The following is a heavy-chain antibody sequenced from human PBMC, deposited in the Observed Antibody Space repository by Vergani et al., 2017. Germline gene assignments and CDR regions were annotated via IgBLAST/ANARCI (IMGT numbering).Heavy chain of an antibody. CDR3: ARVHTETNVHLYHFSYMDV. J-gene: IGHJ6*03. V-gene: IGHV4-34*01. CDR1: GGSFTSYH. D-gene: IGHD4-11*01. Sequence: QVQLQQWGGGLLKPSETLSLTCVVNGGSFTSYHWTWIRQYPGEGLEWVGDIDHTGRPDYNPSLKSRLTMSVDKSRNQFSLTLNSVTATDTAIDFCARVHTETNVHLYHFSYMDVWGQGTAVTVS. CDR2: IDHTGRP.